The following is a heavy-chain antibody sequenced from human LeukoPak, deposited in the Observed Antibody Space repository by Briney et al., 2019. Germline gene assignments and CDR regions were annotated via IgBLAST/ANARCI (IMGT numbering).Heavy chain of an antibody. D-gene: IGHD6-19*01. Sequence: SVQVTFKASGYTFTGYYMHWVRQPPGQGLEWMGWINPNRGGTNYAQKFQGRVTLTRDTSISKAYMELSLLRYDDTAVYYCASGSGWYPPDDYWGQGTLVTVSS. CDR2: INPNRGGT. CDR1: GYTFTGYY. V-gene: IGHV1-2*02. J-gene: IGHJ4*02. CDR3: ASGSGWYPPDDY.